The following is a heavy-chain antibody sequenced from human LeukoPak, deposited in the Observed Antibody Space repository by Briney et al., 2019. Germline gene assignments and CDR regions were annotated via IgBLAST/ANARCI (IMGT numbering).Heavy chain of an antibody. CDR2: INPSGNST. D-gene: IGHD4-23*01. V-gene: IGHV1-46*03. CDR1: GYTFTSYY. J-gene: IGHJ5*02. Sequence: ASVKVSCKASGYTFTSYYMHWVRQAPGQGLEWMGIINPSGNSTNYAQSFQGRVTMTRDTSTSTVYMELSSLRSEDTAVYYCARDSSKGRVVTPWGQGTLDTVSS. CDR3: ARDSSKGRVVTP.